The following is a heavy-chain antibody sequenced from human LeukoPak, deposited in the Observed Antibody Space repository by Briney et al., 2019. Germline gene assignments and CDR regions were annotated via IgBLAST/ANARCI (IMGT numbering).Heavy chain of an antibody. CDR3: ARDGIAAAGTRNWFDP. CDR1: GYTFTGYY. Sequence: ASVKVSCKASGYTFTGYYMHWVRQAPGQGLEWMGWINPNSGGTNYAQKFQGRVTMTRDTSISPAYMELSRLRSDDTAVYYCARDGIAAAGTRNWFDPWGQGTLVTVSS. J-gene: IGHJ5*02. D-gene: IGHD6-13*01. V-gene: IGHV1-2*02. CDR2: INPNSGGT.